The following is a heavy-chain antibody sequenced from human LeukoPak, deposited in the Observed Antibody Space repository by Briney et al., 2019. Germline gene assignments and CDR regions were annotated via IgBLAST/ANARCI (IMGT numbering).Heavy chain of an antibody. CDR3: ARDQSYDYVWGSYRYFDY. J-gene: IGHJ4*02. CDR1: GLSFSNYW. CDR2: IRPDGGEQ. V-gene: IGHV3-7*03. D-gene: IGHD3-16*02. Sequence: GGSLRLSCVASGLSFSNYWMNWVRQAPGKGLEWVANIRPDGGEQFYVDSVKGRFTISRDNADNSLYLQLTSLRAEDTAVYYCARDQSYDYVWGSYRYFDYWGQGTLVTVSS.